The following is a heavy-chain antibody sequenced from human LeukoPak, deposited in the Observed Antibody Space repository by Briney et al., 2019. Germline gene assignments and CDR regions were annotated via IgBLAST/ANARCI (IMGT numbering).Heavy chain of an antibody. CDR1: GGSFDTFY. Sequence: SETLSLTCAVYGGSFDTFYWSWLRQSPGRGLEWIGEVNPRGQINYNPSLMSRVTVAIDTTKQHFSLILTSVTAADTAVYYCARRWNYGIQYHIDFWGKGTTVTVSS. V-gene: IGHV4-34*01. J-gene: IGHJ6*04. D-gene: IGHD1-7*01. CDR3: ARRWNYGIQYHIDF. CDR2: VNPRGQI.